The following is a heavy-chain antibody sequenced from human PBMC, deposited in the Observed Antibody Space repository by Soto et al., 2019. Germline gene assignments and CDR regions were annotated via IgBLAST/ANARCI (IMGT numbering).Heavy chain of an antibody. D-gene: IGHD5-18*01. CDR1: GFTFRSYA. CDR2: ISGRGDST. V-gene: IGHV3-23*01. CDR3: AKELMVTIR. J-gene: IGHJ4*02. Sequence: EVQLLESGGGLVQPGGSLRLSCAASGFTFRSYAMSWVRQAPGKGLEWVSAISGRGDSTYYTDSVKGRFTISRDNSRNTLFLQMNSLRAEDAAVYYCAKELMVTIRWGQGTLVTVSS.